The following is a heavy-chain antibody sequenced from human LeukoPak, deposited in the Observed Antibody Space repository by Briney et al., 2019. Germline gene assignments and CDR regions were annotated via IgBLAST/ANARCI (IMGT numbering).Heavy chain of an antibody. D-gene: IGHD1-26*01. CDR3: ARGRRILVGDTNAGDFFDY. V-gene: IGHV1-2*02. J-gene: IGHJ4*02. CDR1: GYTLTDYY. Sequence: ASVKVSCKASGYTLTDYYIHWVRQAPGQGLEWMGWFNPNSGGTYYAQKFQGRVTMTRDTSISTAYMELSRLRSDDTAVYYCARGRRILVGDTNAGDFFDYWGQGTLVTVSS. CDR2: FNPNSGGT.